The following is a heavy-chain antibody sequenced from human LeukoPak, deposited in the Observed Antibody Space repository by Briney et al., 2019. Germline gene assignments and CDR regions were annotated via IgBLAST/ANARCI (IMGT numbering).Heavy chain of an antibody. CDR1: GFTVSSNF. Sequence: PGGSLRLSCAASGFTVSSNFMTWVRQAPGKGLEWVSVISSGGTTYYADSVKGRFTISRHISKNTVYLQMNSLRAEGTAVYYCARDRSYGDFAWGYWGQGTLVTVSS. D-gene: IGHD4-17*01. CDR2: ISSGGTT. V-gene: IGHV3-53*04. CDR3: ARDRSYGDFAWGY. J-gene: IGHJ4*02.